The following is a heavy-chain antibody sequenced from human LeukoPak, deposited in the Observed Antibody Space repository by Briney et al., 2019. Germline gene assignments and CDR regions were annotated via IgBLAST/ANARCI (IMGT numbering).Heavy chain of an antibody. CDR2: VHHSGST. J-gene: IGHJ4*02. D-gene: IGHD3-10*01. V-gene: IGHV4-59*12. CDR3: AREGEYYGSGSYCDY. Sequence: PSETLSLTCSVSGGSIRSDYWSWIRQPPGKGLEWIGYVHHSGSTNYNPSLKSRVTISVDTSKNQFSLRLTSVTAADTAVYYCAREGEYYGSGSYCDYWGQGTLVTVSS. CDR1: GGSIRSDY.